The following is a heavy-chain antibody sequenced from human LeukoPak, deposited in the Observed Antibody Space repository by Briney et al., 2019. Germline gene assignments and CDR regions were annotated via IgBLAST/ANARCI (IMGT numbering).Heavy chain of an antibody. V-gene: IGHV3-66*01. J-gene: IGHJ4*02. Sequence: GGSLRLSCAASAFTVSSNYMSWVRQAPGKGLEWVSVIYSGGSTYYADSVKGRFTISRDNSKNTLYLQMNSLRAEDTAVYYCANGGYSYGFDYWGQGTLVTVSS. CDR3: ANGGYSYGFDY. CDR1: AFTVSSNY. CDR2: IYSGGST. D-gene: IGHD5-18*01.